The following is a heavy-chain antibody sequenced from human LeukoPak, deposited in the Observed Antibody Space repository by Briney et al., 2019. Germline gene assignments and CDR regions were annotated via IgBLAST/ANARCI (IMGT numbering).Heavy chain of an antibody. CDR1: GGSISSGEYY. J-gene: IGHJ4*02. CDR2: FSYTGST. D-gene: IGHD2/OR15-2a*01. Sequence: SETLSLTCTVSGGSISSGEYYWSWIRHPPGKGLEWIGYFSYTGSTYYNPSVKSRVSISVDTSRNQFSLKLTSVTAADTAVYYCARALNGYFYAFDSWGQGTLVTVSS. V-gene: IGHV4-30-4*01. CDR3: ARALNGYFYAFDS.